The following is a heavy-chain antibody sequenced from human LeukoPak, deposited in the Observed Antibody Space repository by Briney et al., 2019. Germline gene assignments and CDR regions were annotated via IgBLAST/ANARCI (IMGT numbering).Heavy chain of an antibody. J-gene: IGHJ5*02. D-gene: IGHD6-19*01. CDR2: IRPSGDNT. Sequence: GGALRLSCAASGFTFSSYDMTWVRQAPGRGLEWVSSIRPSGDNTYYGDSVKGRFTISRDNSKNTVYLRMNNMRVDDTAVYYCARVAGWHWFDPWGQGTLVTVSS. CDR1: GFTFSSYD. CDR3: ARVAGWHWFDP. V-gene: IGHV3-23*01.